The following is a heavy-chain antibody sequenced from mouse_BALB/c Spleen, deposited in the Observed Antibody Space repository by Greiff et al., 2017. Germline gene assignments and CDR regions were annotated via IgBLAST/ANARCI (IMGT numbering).Heavy chain of an antibody. CDR1: GFNIKDTY. D-gene: IGHD2-3*01. CDR3: ARTFYDGYYGYFDV. CDR2: IDPANGNT. V-gene: IGHV14-3*02. J-gene: IGHJ1*01. Sequence: VQLQQSGAELVKPGASVKLSCTASGFNIKDTYMHWVKQRPEQGLEWIGRIDPANGNTKYDPKFQGKATITADTSSNTAYLQLSSLTSEDTAVYYCARTFYDGYYGYFDVWGAGTTVTVSS.